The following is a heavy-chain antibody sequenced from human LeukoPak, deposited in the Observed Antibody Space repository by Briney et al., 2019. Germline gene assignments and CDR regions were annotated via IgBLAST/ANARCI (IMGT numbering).Heavy chain of an antibody. CDR3: ARAESSSRYYYYGMDV. CDR2: MNPNSGNT. J-gene: IGHJ6*02. Sequence: ASVKGSCKAPGDTFTSYDSNWVRQATGQRLEWTGWMNPNSGNTGYAQKFQGRVTMTRNTSISTAYMELSSLRSEDTAVYYCARAESSSRYYYYGMDVWGQGTTVTVSS. CDR1: GDTFTSYD. V-gene: IGHV1-8*01. D-gene: IGHD6-6*01.